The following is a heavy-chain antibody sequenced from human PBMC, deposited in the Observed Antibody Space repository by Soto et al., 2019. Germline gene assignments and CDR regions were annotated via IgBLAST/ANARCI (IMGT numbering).Heavy chain of an antibody. CDR1: GFTFSSYS. V-gene: IGHV3-48*01. CDR3: ARHPERIAQIGWFDP. Sequence: GGSLRLSCAASGFTFSSYSMNWVRQAPGKGLEWLSYISSSSSTIYYADSVKGRFTIYRDNAKNSLYLQMNSLRAEDTAVYYCARHPERIAQIGWFDPWGQGTLVTVSS. D-gene: IGHD6-13*01. J-gene: IGHJ5*02. CDR2: ISSSSSTI.